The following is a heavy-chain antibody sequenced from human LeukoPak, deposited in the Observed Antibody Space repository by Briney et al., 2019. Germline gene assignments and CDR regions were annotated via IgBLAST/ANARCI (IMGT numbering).Heavy chain of an antibody. Sequence: SETLSLTCTVSGGSISSGDYYWSWIRQPPGKGLEWIGYIYYSGSTYYNPSLKSRVTISVDTSKNQFSLKLSSVTAVDTAVYYCARGRRNWFDPWGQGTLVTVSS. CDR1: GGSISSGDYY. V-gene: IGHV4-30-4*08. CDR2: IYYSGST. CDR3: ARGRRNWFDP. J-gene: IGHJ5*02.